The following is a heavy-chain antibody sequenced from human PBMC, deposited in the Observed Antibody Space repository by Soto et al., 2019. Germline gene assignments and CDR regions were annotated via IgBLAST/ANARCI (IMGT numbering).Heavy chain of an antibody. CDR3: ARGRVAVAARPYYYSVMYV. CDR2: INPNSGNT. CDR1: GYTFTSYD. J-gene: IGHJ6*02. Sequence: AAVKVSCKACGYTFTSYDINWVRQATAQGLEWMGWINPNSGNTAYAQKSQGRVNMTRNTSPGTVSMELSGLRSDDTAVYFCARGRVAVAARPYYYSVMYVCGQGTTVTVSS. D-gene: IGHD6-6*01. V-gene: IGHV1-8*01.